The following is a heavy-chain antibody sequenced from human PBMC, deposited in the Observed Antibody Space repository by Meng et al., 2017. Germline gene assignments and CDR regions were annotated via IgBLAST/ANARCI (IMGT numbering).Heavy chain of an antibody. V-gene: IGHV4-34*01. CDR2: INHSGST. J-gene: IGHJ4*02. CDR1: GGSFSGYY. Sequence: QLQLKQGGAGLLKPAGTLSLTCAVYGGSFSGYYWRWIRQPPGKGLEWIGEINHSGSTNYNPSLKSRVTISVDTSKNQFSLKLSSVTAADTAVYYCASSGYSYGYRFDYWGQGTLVTVSS. D-gene: IGHD5-18*01. CDR3: ASSGYSYGYRFDY.